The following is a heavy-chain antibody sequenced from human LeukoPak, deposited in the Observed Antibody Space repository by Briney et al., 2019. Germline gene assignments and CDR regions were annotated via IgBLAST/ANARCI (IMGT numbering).Heavy chain of an antibody. V-gene: IGHV3-48*02. CDR2: ISGSSSDT. D-gene: IGHD5-12*01. CDR3: ARVWWLRTYHFDT. J-gene: IGHJ4*02. Sequence: GGSLRLSCTASGFTFSTYTMNWVRQAPGKGLEWVSYISGSSSDTYYADSVKGRFTISRDNAKKSLFLQMDSLRDDDTAVYYCARVWWLRTYHFDTWGQGTLVTVSS. CDR1: GFTFSTYT.